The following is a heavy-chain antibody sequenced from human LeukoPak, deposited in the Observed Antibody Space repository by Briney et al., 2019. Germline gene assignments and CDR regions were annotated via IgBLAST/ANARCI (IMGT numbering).Heavy chain of an antibody. D-gene: IGHD1-26*01. V-gene: IGHV4-4*02. CDR2: IYHSGST. J-gene: IGHJ6*02. CDR1: GGSISSSNW. CDR3: ARDVGPHSDDWEYYYYGMDV. Sequence: NPSGTLSLTCAVSGGSISSSNWWSWVRQPPGKGLEWIGEIYHSGSTNYNPSLKSRVTISVDTSKNQFSLKLSSVTAADTAVYYCARDVGPHSDDWEYYYYGMDVWGQGTTVTVSS.